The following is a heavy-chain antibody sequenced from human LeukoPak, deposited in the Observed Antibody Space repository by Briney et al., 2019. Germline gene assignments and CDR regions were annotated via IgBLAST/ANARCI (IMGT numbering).Heavy chain of an antibody. J-gene: IGHJ4*02. V-gene: IGHV1-18*01. D-gene: IGHD3-16*01. CDR2: TSAYNGDT. CDR1: GYTFTNYG. Sequence: EASVKVSCKASGYTFTNYGISWVRQAPGQGLEWMGWTSAYNGDTKYAQKLQGRVTMTTDTSTSTAYMELRSLRSDDTAVYYCARDGYTFGGVKTRFDFWGQGTLVTVSS. CDR3: ARDGYTFGGVKTRFDF.